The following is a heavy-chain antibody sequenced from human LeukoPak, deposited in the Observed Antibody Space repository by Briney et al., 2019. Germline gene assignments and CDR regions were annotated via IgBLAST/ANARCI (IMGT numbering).Heavy chain of an antibody. Sequence: GGSLRLSCAASGFTVSSNYMSWVRQALGKGLEWVSSISSSSSYIYYADSVKGRFTISRDNAKNSLYLQMNSLRAEDTAVYYCARDAKGGQHWGQGTLVTVSS. CDR1: GFTVSSNY. CDR2: ISSSSSYI. CDR3: ARDAKGGQH. V-gene: IGHV3-21*01. D-gene: IGHD4/OR15-4a*01. J-gene: IGHJ1*01.